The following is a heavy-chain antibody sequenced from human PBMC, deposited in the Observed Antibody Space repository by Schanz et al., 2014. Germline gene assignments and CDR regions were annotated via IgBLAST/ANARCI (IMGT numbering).Heavy chain of an antibody. CDR3: ARVQDDILTGSEYYYGMDV. V-gene: IGHV1-69*02. Sequence: VQLEQSGAEVKKPGSSVKVSCKASRSTFSSYTISWVRQARGQGLEWVGRFIPILDVGNYAQQFQGRVTMTTDTSTSTAYMELRSLRSDDTAVYYCARVQDDILTGSEYYYGMDVWGQGTTVTVSS. J-gene: IGHJ6*02. CDR1: RSTFSSYT. D-gene: IGHD3-9*01. CDR2: FIPILDVG.